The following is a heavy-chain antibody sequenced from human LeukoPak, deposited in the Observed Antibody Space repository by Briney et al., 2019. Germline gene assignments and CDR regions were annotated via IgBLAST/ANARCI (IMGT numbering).Heavy chain of an antibody. CDR2: IRYDGSNK. CDR1: GFTFSSYG. J-gene: IGHJ4*02. V-gene: IGHV3-30*02. D-gene: IGHD3-22*01. CDR3: ARGGYYYDSSGYSLDY. Sequence: SGGSLRLSCAASGFTFSSYGMHWVRQAPGKGLEWVAFIRYDGSNKYYADSVKGRFTISRDNAKNSLYLQMNSLRAEDTALYYCARGGYYYDSSGYSLDYWGQGTLVTVSS.